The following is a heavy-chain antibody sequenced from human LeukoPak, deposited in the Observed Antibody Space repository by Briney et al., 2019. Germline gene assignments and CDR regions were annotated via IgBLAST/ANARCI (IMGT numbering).Heavy chain of an antibody. CDR3: ARGSTVTTSHYYYGMDV. V-gene: IGHV4-34*01. CDR1: GGSFSGYY. J-gene: IGHJ6*02. CDR2: INHSGST. Sequence: SSETLSLTCAVYGGSFSGYYWSWIRQPPGKGLEWIGEINHSGSTNYNPSLKSRVTISVDTSKNQFSLKLSSVTAADTAVYYCARGSTVTTSHYYYGMDVWGQGTTVTVS. D-gene: IGHD4-11*01.